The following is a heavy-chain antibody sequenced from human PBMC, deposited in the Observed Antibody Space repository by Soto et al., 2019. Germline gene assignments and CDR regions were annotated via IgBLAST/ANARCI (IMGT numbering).Heavy chain of an antibody. Sequence: GASVKVSCKASGGTFSSYAISWVRQAPGQGLEWMGGIIPIFGTANYAQKFQGRVTITADESTSTAYMELSSLRSEDTAVYYCAREGDCGGDCYSLDYWGQGTLVTVSS. V-gene: IGHV1-69*13. D-gene: IGHD2-21*02. J-gene: IGHJ4*02. CDR3: AREGDCGGDCYSLDY. CDR1: GGTFSSYA. CDR2: IIPIFGTA.